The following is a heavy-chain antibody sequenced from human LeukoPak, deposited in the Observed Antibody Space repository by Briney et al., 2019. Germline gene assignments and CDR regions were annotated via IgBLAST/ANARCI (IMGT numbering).Heavy chain of an antibody. V-gene: IGHV1-46*01. Sequence: ASVKVSCKASGYTFTSYYMHWVRQAPGQGLEWMGIINPSGGSTSYAQKFQGRVTMTRDTSTSTVYLDLSSLRSEDTAVYYCARGVYYYHSGGYYDFDYWGQGTLVTVSS. J-gene: IGHJ4*02. CDR2: INPSGGST. D-gene: IGHD3-22*01. CDR1: GYTFTSYY. CDR3: ARGVYYYHSGGYYDFDY.